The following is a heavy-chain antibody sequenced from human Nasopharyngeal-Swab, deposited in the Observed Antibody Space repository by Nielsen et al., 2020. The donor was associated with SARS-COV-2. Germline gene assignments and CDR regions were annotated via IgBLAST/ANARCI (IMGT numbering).Heavy chain of an antibody. D-gene: IGHD3-16*01. CDR2: IWYDGSNK. CDR1: GFTFSSYG. V-gene: IGHV3-33*01. J-gene: IGHJ4*02. CDR3: ARQDLAVCFDY. Sequence: GESLKISCAASGFTFSSYGMHRVRQAPGKGLEWVAVIWYDGSNKYYADSVKGRFTISRDNSKNTLYLQMNSLRAEDTAVYYCARQDLAVCFDYWGQGTLVTVSS.